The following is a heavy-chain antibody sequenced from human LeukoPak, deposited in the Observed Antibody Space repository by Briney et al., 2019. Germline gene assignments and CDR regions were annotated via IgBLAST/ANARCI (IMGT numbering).Heavy chain of an antibody. CDR2: ISGGGGNT. D-gene: IGHD5-18*01. CDR1: GFTFSSYA. Sequence: GGSLRLSCAASGFTFSSYAMSWVRQAPGKGLEWVSSISGGGGNTYYADSVKGRFTISRDNSKNTLYLQMNSLRAEDTAVYYCAKAQHTAMVRHGDYWGRGTLVTVSS. CDR3: AKAQHTAMVRHGDY. J-gene: IGHJ4*02. V-gene: IGHV3-23*01.